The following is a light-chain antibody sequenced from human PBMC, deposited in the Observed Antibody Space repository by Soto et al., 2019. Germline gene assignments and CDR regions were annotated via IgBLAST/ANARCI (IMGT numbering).Light chain of an antibody. V-gene: IGLV4-69*01. CDR1: SGHSSYA. CDR3: QTWDVDIYV. Sequence: QSVLTQSPSASASLGASVKFTCTLSSGHSSYAIAWHQQQPEKGPRYLMKLNSDGSQIKGDGIPERFSGSSSGAERYLTISSLQSEDEADYYCQTWDVDIYVFGTGTK. CDR2: LNSDGSQ. J-gene: IGLJ1*01.